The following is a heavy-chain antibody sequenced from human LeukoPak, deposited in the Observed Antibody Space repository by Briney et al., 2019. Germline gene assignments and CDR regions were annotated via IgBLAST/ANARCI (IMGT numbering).Heavy chain of an antibody. CDR1: GVTLSSYG. J-gene: IGHJ4*02. D-gene: IGHD5-12*01. CDR2: ISSDGNDK. Sequence: GGSLRLSCAASGVTLSSYGMHWVRQAPGKGLEWVALISSDGNDKSYGDSVKGRFTISRDDSKSTLYLQMNSLRAEDTAVYYCTTKVIRGNSGDDYDDWGQGTLVTVSS. CDR3: TTKVIRGNSGDDYDD. V-gene: IGHV3-30*03.